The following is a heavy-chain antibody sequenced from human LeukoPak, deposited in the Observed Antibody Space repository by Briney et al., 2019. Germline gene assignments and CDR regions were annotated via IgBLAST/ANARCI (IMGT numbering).Heavy chain of an antibody. CDR3: ARGPTLSRFDI. J-gene: IGHJ3*02. Sequence: GESLKISCKGSGYDFTNNWIGWVRQMPGKGLGWMGIIYPGDSDTRYSPSFQGQVTISADKSISTAYLQWSSLKASETAMYYCARGPTLSRFDIWGQGTMVTVSS. CDR2: IYPGDSDT. D-gene: IGHD3-16*01. V-gene: IGHV5-51*01. CDR1: GYDFTNNW.